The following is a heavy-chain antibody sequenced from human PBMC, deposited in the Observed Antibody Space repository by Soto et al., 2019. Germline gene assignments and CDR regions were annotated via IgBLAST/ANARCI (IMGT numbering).Heavy chain of an antibody. Sequence: CVKLTCAASGYRFTAYFMHWVRQAPGKGLEWMGIIHPRGGSPNYAQKFKDRVGMSWDTSTSTVYMELSSLRSDDTAVYYCARAPYSSSSFDFALWGQGTLVPVSP. D-gene: IGHD6-6*01. V-gene: IGHV1-46*01. CDR3: ARAPYSSSSFDFAL. CDR2: IHPRGGSP. J-gene: IGHJ4*02. CDR1: GYRFTAYF.